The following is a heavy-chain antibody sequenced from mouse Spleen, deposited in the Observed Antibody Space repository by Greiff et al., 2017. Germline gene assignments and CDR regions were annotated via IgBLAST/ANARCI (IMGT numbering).Heavy chain of an antibody. D-gene: IGHD4-1*01. J-gene: IGHJ3*01. V-gene: IGHV5-9*04. CDR2: ISSGGGST. CDR1: GFTFSSYY. Sequence: EVKLVESGGGLVKLGGSLKLSCAASGFTFSSYYMSWVRQTPEKRLEWVATISSGGGSTYYPDSVKGRFTISRDNAKNTLYLQMSRLNSEDTAVYYCARDGTGGFAYWGQGTLVTVSA. CDR3: ARDGTGGFAY.